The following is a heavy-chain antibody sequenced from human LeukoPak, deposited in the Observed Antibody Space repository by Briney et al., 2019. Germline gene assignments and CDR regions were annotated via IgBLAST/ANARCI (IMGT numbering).Heavy chain of an antibody. V-gene: IGHV1-69*13. D-gene: IGHD3-22*01. J-gene: IGHJ6*03. Sequence: SVKVSCKASGYTFTSYGISWVRQAPGQGLEWMGWIIPIFGTANYAQKLQGRVTITADESTSTAYMALSSLRSEDTAVYYCASSPYYYDSSGPYYYYMDVWGKGTTVTVSS. CDR2: IIPIFGTA. CDR3: ASSPYYYDSSGPYYYYMDV. CDR1: GYTFTSYG.